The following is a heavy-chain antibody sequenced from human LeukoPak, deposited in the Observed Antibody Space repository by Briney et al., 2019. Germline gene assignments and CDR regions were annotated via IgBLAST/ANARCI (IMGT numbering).Heavy chain of an antibody. CDR3: AREGVVVPAAIGCYMDV. Sequence: GASVKVSCKASGYTFTGYYMYWVRQAPGQGLEWMGWINPNSGGTNYAQKFQGRVTMTRDTSISTAYMELSRLRSDDTAVYYCAREGVVVPAAIGCYMDVWGKGTTVTISS. D-gene: IGHD2-2*01. V-gene: IGHV1-2*02. CDR1: GYTFTGYY. CDR2: INPNSGGT. J-gene: IGHJ6*03.